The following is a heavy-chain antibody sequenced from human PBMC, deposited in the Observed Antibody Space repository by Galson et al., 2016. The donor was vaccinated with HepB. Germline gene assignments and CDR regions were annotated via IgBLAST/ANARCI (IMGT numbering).Heavy chain of an antibody. CDR3: AKAGYLGIHFSDH. Sequence: SLRLSCAGSGFSIDDYAMHWVRQAPGKGLEWVSGITWNSPYIDYADSVKGRFTISRDIAKNSLYLEMNSLRPEDTAFYYCAKAGYLGIHFSDHWGPGTVVTVSS. J-gene: IGHJ4*02. D-gene: IGHD7-27*01. CDR2: ITWNSPYI. CDR1: GFSIDDYA. V-gene: IGHV3-9*01.